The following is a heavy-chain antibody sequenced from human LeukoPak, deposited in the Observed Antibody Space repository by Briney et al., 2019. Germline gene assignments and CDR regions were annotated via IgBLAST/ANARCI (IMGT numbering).Heavy chain of an antibody. CDR1: GFTFSTYA. V-gene: IGHV3-23*01. D-gene: IGHD6-19*01. CDR3: ARQVLYSISVAGILDY. J-gene: IGHJ4*02. Sequence: GGSLRLSCAASGFTFSTYAMNWVRQAPGKGLEWVSAINGSGDNTYYADSVKGRFTTSRDNSKNTLYLQMNSLRADDTAVYYYARQVLYSISVAGILDYWGQGSLVTVSS. CDR2: INGSGDNT.